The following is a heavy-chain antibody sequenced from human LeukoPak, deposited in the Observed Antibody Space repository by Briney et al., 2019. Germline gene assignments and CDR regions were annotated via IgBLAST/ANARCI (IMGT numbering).Heavy chain of an antibody. V-gene: IGHV4-39*07. CDR1: GGSISSRDYY. CDR3: ARDEAIVTGSSSRAGSLDY. Sequence: PSETLSLTCTVSGGSISSRDYYWDWIRQPPGKGLEWIGEIYHSGSTNYNPSLKSRVTISVDKSKNQFSLKLSSVTAADTAVYYCARDEAIVTGSSSRAGSLDYWGQGTLVTVSS. D-gene: IGHD6-13*01. CDR2: IYHSGST. J-gene: IGHJ4*02.